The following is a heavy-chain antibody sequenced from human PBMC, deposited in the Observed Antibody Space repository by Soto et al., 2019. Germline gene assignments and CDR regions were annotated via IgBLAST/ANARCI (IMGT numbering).Heavy chain of an antibody. CDR2: IWYDGSNK. Sequence: GGSLRLSCAASGFTFSSYGMHWVRQAPGKGLEWVAVIWYDGSNKYYADSVKGRFTISRDNSKNTLYLQMNSLRPEDTAVYYCARVDDPSMIVVVTTKMDYGMDVWGQGTTVTVSS. CDR1: GFTFSSYG. V-gene: IGHV3-33*01. J-gene: IGHJ6*02. D-gene: IGHD3-22*01. CDR3: ARVDDPSMIVVVTTKMDYGMDV.